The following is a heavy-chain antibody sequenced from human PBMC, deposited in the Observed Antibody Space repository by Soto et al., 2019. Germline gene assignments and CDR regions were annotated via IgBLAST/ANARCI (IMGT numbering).Heavy chain of an antibody. CDR2: IKPDGSEQ. J-gene: IGHJ4*02. D-gene: IGHD6-19*01. CDR3: ARYGASRGCDY. V-gene: IGHV3-7*01. CDR1: RFTFSNYW. Sequence: EVQLVESGGGLVQPGGSLRLSCAASRFTFSNYWMSWVRQAPGKGLEWVANIKPDGSEQYYADSVKGRFTVSRDNAKNSLYLQLSSLRADDAAVYYCARYGASRGCDYWGQGTLVTVSS.